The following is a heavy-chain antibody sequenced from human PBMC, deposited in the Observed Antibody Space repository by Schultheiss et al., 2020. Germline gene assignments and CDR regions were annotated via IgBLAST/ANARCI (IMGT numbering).Heavy chain of an antibody. CDR1: GYSFTSYW. J-gene: IGHJ6*03. D-gene: IGHD3-3*02. V-gene: IGHV5-51*01. Sequence: GGSLRLSCKGSGYSFTSYWIGWVRQMPGKGLEWMGIIYPGDSDTRYSPSFQGQVTISADKSISTAYLQWSSLKASDTAMYYCARYISSPRYYYYMDVWGKGTTVTVSS. CDR2: IYPGDSDT. CDR3: ARYISSPRYYYYMDV.